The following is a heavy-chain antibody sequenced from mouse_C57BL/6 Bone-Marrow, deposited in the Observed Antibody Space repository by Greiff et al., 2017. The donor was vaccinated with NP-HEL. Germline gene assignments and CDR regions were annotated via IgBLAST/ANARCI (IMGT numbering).Heavy chain of an antibody. D-gene: IGHD1-1*01. J-gene: IGHJ4*01. Sequence: EVKVEESGGGLVQPGGSMKLSCAASGFTFSDAWMDWVRQSPEKGLEWVAEIRNKANNHATYYAESVKGRFTISRDDSKSSVYLQMNSLRAEDTGIYYCTSPYYYGSSSRRYAMDYWGQGTSVTVSS. CDR1: GFTFSDAW. CDR3: TSPYYYGSSSRRYAMDY. CDR2: IRNKANNHAT. V-gene: IGHV6-6*01.